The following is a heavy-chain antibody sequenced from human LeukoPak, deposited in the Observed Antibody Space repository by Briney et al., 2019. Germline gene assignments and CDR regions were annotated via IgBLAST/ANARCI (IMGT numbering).Heavy chain of an antibody. J-gene: IGHJ4*02. V-gene: IGHV3-48*02. Sequence: GGSLRLSCAASGFTFSSYSMKWVRQAPGKGLEWVSYISSTSRTIFYADSVKGRFTISRDNTKNSLYLQMNSLRDEDTAVYYCARDGYGDYYFDNWGQGTLVTVSS. CDR1: GFTFSSYS. CDR3: ARDGYGDYYFDN. D-gene: IGHD4-17*01. CDR2: ISSTSRTI.